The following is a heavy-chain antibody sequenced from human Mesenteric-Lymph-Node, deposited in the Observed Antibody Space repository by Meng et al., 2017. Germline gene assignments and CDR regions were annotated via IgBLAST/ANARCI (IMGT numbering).Heavy chain of an antibody. J-gene: IGHJ5*02. CDR3: ARETDWFDP. CDR1: GGSISSSSYY. V-gene: IGHV4-61*01. Sequence: SETLSLTCTVSGGSISSSSYYWSWIRQPPGKGLEWIGYIYYSGSTNYNPSLKSRVTISVDTSKNQFSLKLSSVTAADTAVYYCARETDWFDPWGQGTLVTVSS. CDR2: IYYSGST.